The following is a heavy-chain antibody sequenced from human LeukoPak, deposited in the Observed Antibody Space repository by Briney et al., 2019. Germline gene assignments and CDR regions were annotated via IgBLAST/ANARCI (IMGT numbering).Heavy chain of an antibody. CDR3: ARNYYGSGHFDY. CDR2: ISYDGSNK. J-gene: IGHJ4*02. CDR1: GFTFSSYA. Sequence: PGRSLRLSCAASGFTFSSYAMHWVRQAPGKGLEWVAVISYDGSNKYYADSVKGRFTISRDNSKNTRYLQMNSLRAEDTAVYYCARNYYGSGHFDYWGQGTLVTVSS. V-gene: IGHV3-30*04. D-gene: IGHD3-10*01.